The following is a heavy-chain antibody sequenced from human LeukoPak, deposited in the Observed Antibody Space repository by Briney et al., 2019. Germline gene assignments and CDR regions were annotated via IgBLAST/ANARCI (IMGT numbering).Heavy chain of an antibody. Sequence: PSETLSLTCTVSGGSISSSSYYWGWIRQPPGKGLEWIGSIYYSGSTYYNPSLKSRVTISVDTSKNQFSLKLSSVTAADTAVYYCTRDSNWGRAFDIWGQRTMVTVSS. CDR1: GGSISSSSYY. V-gene: IGHV4-39*07. J-gene: IGHJ3*02. D-gene: IGHD7-27*01. CDR3: TRDSNWGRAFDI. CDR2: IYYSGST.